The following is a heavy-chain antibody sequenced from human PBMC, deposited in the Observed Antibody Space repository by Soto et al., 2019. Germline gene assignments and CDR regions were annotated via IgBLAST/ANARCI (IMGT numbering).Heavy chain of an antibody. CDR3: ARDAVEMATSFDY. D-gene: IGHD5-12*01. CDR1: GFTFSSYG. V-gene: IGHV3-33*01. CDR2: IWYDGSNK. Sequence: PGGSLRLSCAASGFTFSSYGMHWVRQAPGKGLEWVAVIWYDGSNKYYADSVKGRFTISRDNSKNTLYLQMNSLRAEDTAVYYCARDAVEMATSFDYWGQGTLVTVSS. J-gene: IGHJ4*02.